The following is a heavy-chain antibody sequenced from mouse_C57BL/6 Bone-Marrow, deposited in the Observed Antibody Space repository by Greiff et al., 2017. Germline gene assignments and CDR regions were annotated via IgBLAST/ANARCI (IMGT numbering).Heavy chain of an antibody. CDR2: IYPGDGDT. CDR3: ARRRLLLDY. V-gene: IGHV1-82*01. Sequence: VMLVESGPELVKPGASVKISCKASGYAFSSSWMNWVKQRPGKGLEWIGRIYPGDGDTNYTGKLKGKATLTADKSSSTAYMQLSSLTSEDSAVYFCARRRLLLDYWGQGTTLTVSS. J-gene: IGHJ2*01. CDR1: GYAFSSSW. D-gene: IGHD1-1*01.